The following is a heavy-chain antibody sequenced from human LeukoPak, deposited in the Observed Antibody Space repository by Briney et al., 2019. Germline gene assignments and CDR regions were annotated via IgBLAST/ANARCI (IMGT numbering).Heavy chain of an antibody. V-gene: IGHV3-30*04. Sequence: PGGSLRLSCAASGFTFSSYAMHWVRQAPGKGLEWVAVISYDGSNKYYADSVKGRFTISRDNSKNTLYLQMNSLRAEDTAVYYCARDSYDSSGSHYWGQGTLVTVSS. CDR3: ARDSYDSSGSHY. J-gene: IGHJ4*02. CDR1: GFTFSSYA. CDR2: ISYDGSNK. D-gene: IGHD3-22*01.